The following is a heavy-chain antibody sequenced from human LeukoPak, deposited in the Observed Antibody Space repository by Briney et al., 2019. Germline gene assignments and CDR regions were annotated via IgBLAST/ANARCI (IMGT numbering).Heavy chain of an antibody. CDR3: ARGSTHYDVLTGYHYYFDY. CDR1: GFTFDDYG. CDR2: INWNGDNT. V-gene: IGHV3-20*04. J-gene: IGHJ4*02. Sequence: PGGSLRLSCAASGFTFDDYGMSWVRQAPGKGLEWVSGINWNGDNTNYADSLKGRFTISRDNAENSLYLQMNSLRAEDTALYYCARGSTHYDVLTGYHYYFDYWGQGTLVTVSS. D-gene: IGHD3-9*01.